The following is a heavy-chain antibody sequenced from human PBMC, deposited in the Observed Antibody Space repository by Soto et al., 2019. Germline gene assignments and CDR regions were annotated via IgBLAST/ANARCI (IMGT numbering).Heavy chain of an antibody. V-gene: IGHV3-23*01. CDR2: ISGSGGST. CDR3: AKDRPSPPNYYDSSGNDAFDI. J-gene: IGHJ3*02. CDR1: GFTFSSYA. D-gene: IGHD3-22*01. Sequence: EVQLLESGGGLVQPGGSLRLSCAASGFTFSSYAMSWVRQAPGKGLEWVSAISGSGGSTYYADSVKGRFTISRDNSTNTLYLQMNSLRAEDTAVYYCAKDRPSPPNYYDSSGNDAFDIWGQGTMVTVSS.